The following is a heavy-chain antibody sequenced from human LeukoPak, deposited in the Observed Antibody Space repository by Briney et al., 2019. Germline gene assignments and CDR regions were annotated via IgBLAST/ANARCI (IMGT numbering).Heavy chain of an antibody. J-gene: IGHJ3*02. CDR3: ARVSEMAAYGFDI. CDR1: GYTFTGYY. D-gene: IGHD2-8*01. Sequence: VASVKVSCKASGYTFTGYYIHWVRQAPGQGLEWMGRIIPNSGDTNHAHKFQGRVTMTRDTSISTAYMELSSLRSDDTAVYYCARVSEMAAYGFDIWGQGTIVTVSS. CDR2: IIPNSGDT. V-gene: IGHV1-2*07.